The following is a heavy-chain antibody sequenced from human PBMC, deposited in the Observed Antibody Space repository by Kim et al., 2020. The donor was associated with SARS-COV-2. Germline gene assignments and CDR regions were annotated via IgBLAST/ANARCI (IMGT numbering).Heavy chain of an antibody. Sequence: ASVKVSCKASGYTFTSYYMHWVRQAPGQGLEWMGIINPSGGSTNYAQKFQGRVTMTRYTSTSTVYMELSSLRSEDTAVYYCARDSNIAVAGPPNWFDPWGQGTLVTVSS. CDR2: INPSGGST. J-gene: IGHJ5*02. CDR3: ARDSNIAVAGPPNWFDP. CDR1: GYTFTSYY. D-gene: IGHD6-19*01. V-gene: IGHV1-46*01.